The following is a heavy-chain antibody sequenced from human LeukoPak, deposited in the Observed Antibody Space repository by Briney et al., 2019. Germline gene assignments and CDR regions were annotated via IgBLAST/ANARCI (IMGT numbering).Heavy chain of an antibody. Sequence: GGSLRLSCEASGFFFSNYGMNWVRLTPGKGLEWVSGIGGSGDRTYYADSVKGRFTISRDNSKNTMYLQMNSLRVEDTAVYYCAKVWFGESYYYYYMDVWGKGTTVTISS. CDR3: AKVWFGESYYYYYMDV. D-gene: IGHD3-10*01. V-gene: IGHV3-23*01. CDR2: IGGSGDRT. J-gene: IGHJ6*03. CDR1: GFFFSNYG.